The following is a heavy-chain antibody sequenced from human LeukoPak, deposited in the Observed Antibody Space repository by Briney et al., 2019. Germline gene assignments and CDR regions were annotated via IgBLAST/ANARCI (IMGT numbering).Heavy chain of an antibody. CDR3: ASSHSGWIYFDY. Sequence: GGSLRLSCAASGFTFSSYAMHWVRQAPGKGLEWVAVISYDGNNKYYADSVKGRFTISRDNSKNTLYLQMSSLRVEDTAVYYCASSHSGWIYFDYWGQGTLVTVSS. D-gene: IGHD6-19*01. V-gene: IGHV3-30*15. CDR2: ISYDGNNK. J-gene: IGHJ4*02. CDR1: GFTFSSYA.